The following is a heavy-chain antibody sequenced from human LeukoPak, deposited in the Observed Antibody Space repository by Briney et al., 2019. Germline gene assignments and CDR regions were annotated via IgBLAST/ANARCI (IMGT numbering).Heavy chain of an antibody. CDR3: ARMAYGMDV. D-gene: IGHD5-24*01. V-gene: IGHV3-7*01. CDR2: IKQDGGET. Sequence: GRSLRLSCAPSGFTPSNYWMSWVRHAPGKGLEWVANIKQDGGETSYTDSVKGRFTISRDDAKNSLYLQMNSLRVEETAFYYCARMAYGMDVWGKGTTVTVSS. CDR1: GFTPSNYW. J-gene: IGHJ6*04.